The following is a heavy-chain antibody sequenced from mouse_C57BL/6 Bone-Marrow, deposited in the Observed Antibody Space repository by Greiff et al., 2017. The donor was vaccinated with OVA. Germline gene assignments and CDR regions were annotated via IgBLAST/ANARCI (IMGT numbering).Heavy chain of an antibody. CDR1: GFNIKDDY. Sequence: VQLQQSGAELVRPGASVKLSCTASGFNIKDDYMHWVKQRPEQGLEWIGWIDPENGDTEYASKFQGKATITADTSSNTAYLQLSSLTSEDTAVYYCTTSYGNLFAYWGQGTLVTVSA. CDR3: TTSYGNLFAY. V-gene: IGHV14-4*01. D-gene: IGHD2-1*01. CDR2: IDPENGDT. J-gene: IGHJ3*01.